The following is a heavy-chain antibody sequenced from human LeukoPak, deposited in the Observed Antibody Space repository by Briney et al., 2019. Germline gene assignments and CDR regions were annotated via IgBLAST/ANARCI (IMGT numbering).Heavy chain of an antibody. V-gene: IGHV3-23*01. CDR1: GFTFSNYA. Sequence: GGSLRLSCAASGFTFSNYAMNWVRQAPRKGLEWVSAISGSGGSTYYADSVKGRFTISRDNSKNTLYLQMNSPRAEDTAVYYCAKSTLSSMIVLPAVNYWGQGTLVTVSS. CDR3: AKSTLSSMIVLPAVNY. J-gene: IGHJ4*02. CDR2: ISGSGGST. D-gene: IGHD3-22*01.